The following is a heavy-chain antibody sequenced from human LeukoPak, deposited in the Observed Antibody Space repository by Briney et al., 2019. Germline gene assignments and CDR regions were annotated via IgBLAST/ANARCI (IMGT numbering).Heavy chain of an antibody. Sequence: SETLSLTCAVSGGSISNYYWSWIRQPPGKGLEWIGEINYSGSTNYNPSLKSRVTISVDTSKNQFSLKLSSVTAADTAVYYCASAHPITVGYYFDYWGQGTLVTVSS. CDR1: GGSISNYY. CDR3: ASAHPITVGYYFDY. V-gene: IGHV4-34*01. CDR2: INYSGST. J-gene: IGHJ4*02. D-gene: IGHD2-15*01.